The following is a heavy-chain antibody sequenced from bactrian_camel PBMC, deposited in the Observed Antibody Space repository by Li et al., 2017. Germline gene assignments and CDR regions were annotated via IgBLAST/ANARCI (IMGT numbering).Heavy chain of an antibody. CDR1: GYTYSGNC. Sequence: HVQLVESGGGSVQAGGSLRLSCVASGYTYSGNCMAWFRQAPGKAREGVATIYTGDGTTSYGDSVKGRFTISQGNAQSTVYLQMDRLKPEDTAMYYCAARTRGGTWCGLLTSMYFSWGQGTQVTVS. CDR2: IYTGDGTT. CDR3: AARTRGGTWCGLLTSMYFS. V-gene: IGHV3S1*01. J-gene: IGHJ6*01. D-gene: IGHD3*01.